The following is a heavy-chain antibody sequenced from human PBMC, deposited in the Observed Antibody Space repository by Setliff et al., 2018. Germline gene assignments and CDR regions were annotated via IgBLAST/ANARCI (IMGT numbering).Heavy chain of an antibody. D-gene: IGHD3-22*01. CDR1: GYTFTTFG. CDR3: VRGQGPRTVVAIPFDH. CDR2: ISAYTGNT. V-gene: IGHV1-18*01. J-gene: IGHJ4*02. Sequence: ASVKVSCKGSGYTFTTFGIDWVREVPGQGLEWMGWISAYTGNTKYAQKFHDRVTVTTDTSTATAYMELRSLRSDDTALYYCVRGQGPRTVVAIPFDHWGQGTLVTVSS.